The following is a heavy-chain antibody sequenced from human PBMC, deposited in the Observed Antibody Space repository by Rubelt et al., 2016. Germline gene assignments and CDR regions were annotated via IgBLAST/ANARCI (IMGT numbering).Heavy chain of an antibody. CDR2: VSYDGSNK. Sequence: SSYAMHWVRQAPGKGLDWVAVVSYDGSNKFYADSVKGRFTISRDTSKNTVYLQMNTLRPEDTAVYSCARGNDLGDGYFDYWGQGTLVTVSS. D-gene: IGHD2-21*02. CDR3: ARGNDLGDGYFDY. CDR1: SSYA. J-gene: IGHJ4*02. V-gene: IGHV3-30*04.